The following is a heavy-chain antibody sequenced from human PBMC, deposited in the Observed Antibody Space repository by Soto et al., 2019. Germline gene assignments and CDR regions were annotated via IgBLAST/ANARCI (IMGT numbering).Heavy chain of an antibody. D-gene: IGHD6-6*01. J-gene: IGHJ5*02. CDR3: ARDKTSSSLGWFDP. CDR1: GGSMSSYY. V-gene: IGHV4-59*01. CDR2: IYYSGST. Sequence: PSXTLSLTCTVSGGSMSSYYWSWIRQPPVKGLEWIGYIYYSGSTNYNPSLKSRVTISVDTSKNQFSLKLSSVTAADTAVYYCARDKTSSSLGWFDPWGQGTLVTVSS.